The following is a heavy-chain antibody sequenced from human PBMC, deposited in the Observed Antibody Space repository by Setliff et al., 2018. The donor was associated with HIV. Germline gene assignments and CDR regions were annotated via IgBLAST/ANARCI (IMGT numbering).Heavy chain of an antibody. CDR1: GFTFRTYG. CDR3: ARESSTVRGVIDI. V-gene: IGHV3-33*01. D-gene: IGHD3-10*01. CDR2: IWYDGSNK. J-gene: IGHJ3*02. Sequence: SLSLSCVASGFTFRTYGMNWVRQAPGKGLEWVAVIWYDGSNKYYADSVKGRFTVSRDNSKNTVYLQMNSLRDEDRAVYYCARESSTVRGVIDIWGQGTMVTVS.